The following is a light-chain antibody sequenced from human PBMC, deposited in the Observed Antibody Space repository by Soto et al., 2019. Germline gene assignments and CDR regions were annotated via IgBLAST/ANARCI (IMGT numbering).Light chain of an antibody. CDR3: CSYAGGYTLI. CDR1: NSDVGGYNY. J-gene: IGLJ2*01. Sequence: QSALTQPRSVSGSPGQSVAISCTGTNSDVGGYNYVSWYQQHPGKAPKLMIYDVRERPSGVPDRFSGSKSGNTASLTISGLQAEDEADYYCCSYAGGYTLIFGGGTKLTVL. V-gene: IGLV2-11*01. CDR2: DVR.